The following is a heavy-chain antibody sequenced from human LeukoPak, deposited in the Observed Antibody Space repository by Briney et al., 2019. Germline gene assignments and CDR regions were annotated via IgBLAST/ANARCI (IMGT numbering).Heavy chain of an antibody. D-gene: IGHD1-26*01. CDR3: ARDQRCSRYDGGCDQWYFDL. CDR2: IYHSGFT. J-gene: IGHJ2*01. Sequence: SETLSLTCTVSGGSISGYYWSWLRQSPGKGLEWIGYIYHSGFTHYNPSLRSRPTISVDTSRNQFSLKLTSATAADTAMYYCARDQRCSRYDGGCDQWYFDLWGRGTLVTVSP. V-gene: IGHV4-59*01. CDR1: GGSISGYY.